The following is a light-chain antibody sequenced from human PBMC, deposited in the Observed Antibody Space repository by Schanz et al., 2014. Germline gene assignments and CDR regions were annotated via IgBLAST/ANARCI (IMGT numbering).Light chain of an antibody. Sequence: QSALTQPRSVSGSPGQSVTISCTGSSNDVGGYNYVSWYQQHPGKAPKLLIYDVSNRPSGVSYRFSGSKSGNTASLTISGLQAEDEADYYCRSYTSSGADVFGSGTKLTVL. CDR1: SNDVGGYNY. CDR3: RSYTSSGADV. CDR2: DVS. J-gene: IGLJ1*01. V-gene: IGLV2-14*01.